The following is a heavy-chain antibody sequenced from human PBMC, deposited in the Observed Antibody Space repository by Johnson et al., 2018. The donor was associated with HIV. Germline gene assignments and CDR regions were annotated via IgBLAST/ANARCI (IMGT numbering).Heavy chain of an antibody. Sequence: VQLVESGGGVVQPGGSLRLSCAASGFTFSSYAMHWVRQAPGKGLEWVAVISYDGSKKYYAGSVKGRFTISRDNSKTTLYLQMNSLRAEDTAVYYCAKAPYGSGIRPGAFDIWGQGTMVTVSS. CDR2: ISYDGSKK. CDR1: GFTFSSYA. D-gene: IGHD3-10*01. J-gene: IGHJ3*02. V-gene: IGHV3-30*04. CDR3: AKAPYGSGIRPGAFDI.